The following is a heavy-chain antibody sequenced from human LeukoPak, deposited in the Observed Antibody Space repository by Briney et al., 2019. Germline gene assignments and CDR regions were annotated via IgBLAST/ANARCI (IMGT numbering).Heavy chain of an antibody. CDR2: ISQDGSDE. J-gene: IGHJ6*02. Sequence: GGSLRLSCAASGFTFRNYWMYWVRQALGKGLEWVANISQDGSDEFYADSVKGRFTISADNAKNSLFLQMNTLRAEDTAVYYCAKDTLRLSMDVWGQGTTVTVSS. D-gene: IGHD3-16*01. CDR3: AKDTLRLSMDV. CDR1: GFTFRNYW. V-gene: IGHV3-7*05.